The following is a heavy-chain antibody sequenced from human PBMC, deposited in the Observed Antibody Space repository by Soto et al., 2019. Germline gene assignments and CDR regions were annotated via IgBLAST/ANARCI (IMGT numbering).Heavy chain of an antibody. V-gene: IGHV1-3*01. D-gene: IGHD6-13*01. CDR3: ARTRSIAAAGSFDY. J-gene: IGHJ4*02. CDR1: GYTFTSYA. CDR2: INAGNGNT. Sequence: GASVKVSCKASGYTFTSYAMHLVRQAPGQRLEWMGWINAGNGNTKYSQKFQGRVTITRDTSAXXXXXXXXXXXXXXXXXYYCARTRSIAAAGSFDYWGQGTLVTVSS.